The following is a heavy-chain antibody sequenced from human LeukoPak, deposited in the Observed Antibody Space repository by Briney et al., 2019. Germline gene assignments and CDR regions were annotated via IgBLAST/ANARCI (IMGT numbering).Heavy chain of an antibody. Sequence: SVEVSCKASGGTFSSYAISWVRQAPGQGLEWMGRIIPLLGIANYAQKFQGRVTITANKSTSTAYMELSSLRSEDTAVYDCARPKGDYYDSSGYYQRVGFDYWGQGTLVTVSS. V-gene: IGHV1-69*04. D-gene: IGHD3-22*01. CDR3: ARPKGDYYDSSGYYQRVGFDY. CDR1: GGTFSSYA. J-gene: IGHJ4*02. CDR2: IIPLLGIA.